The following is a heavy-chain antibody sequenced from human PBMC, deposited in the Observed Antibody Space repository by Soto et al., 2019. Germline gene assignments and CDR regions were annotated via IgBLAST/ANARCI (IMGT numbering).Heavy chain of an antibody. D-gene: IGHD1-26*01. V-gene: IGHV1-3*01. CDR1: GYTFTTYA. Sequence: QVQLVQSGAEVKKPGASVKVSCKASGYTFTTYALHWVRQAPGQRPEWMAWINPASGHTKYSKRFQDRVTITRDTSASTGYMELSSLRSEDTAVYYCGRSVVGATGEILYNAMDVWGQGTTVTVSS. CDR3: GRSVVGATGEILYNAMDV. CDR2: INPASGHT. J-gene: IGHJ6*02.